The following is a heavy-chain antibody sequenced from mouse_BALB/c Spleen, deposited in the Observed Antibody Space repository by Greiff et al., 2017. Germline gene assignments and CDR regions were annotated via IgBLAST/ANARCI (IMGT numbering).Heavy chain of an antibody. CDR1: GFTFSNYW. CDR3: TRTYDGYYDAMDY. CDR2: IRLKSNNYAT. Sequence: EVKVEESGGGLVQPGGSMKLSCVASGFTFSNYWMNWVRQSPEKGLEWVAEIRLKSNNYATHYAESVKGRFTISRDDSKSSVYLQMNNLRAEDTGIYYCTRTYDGYYDAMDYWGQGTSVTVSS. V-gene: IGHV6-6*02. D-gene: IGHD2-3*01. J-gene: IGHJ4*01.